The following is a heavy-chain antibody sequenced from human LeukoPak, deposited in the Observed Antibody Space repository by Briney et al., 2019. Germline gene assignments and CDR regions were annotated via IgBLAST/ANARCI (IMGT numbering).Heavy chain of an antibody. J-gene: IGHJ5*02. CDR3: AKDQGSGSYNLYWFDP. CDR2: ISGSGGST. CDR1: GFTFSGYW. D-gene: IGHD1-26*01. V-gene: IGHV3-23*01. Sequence: GGSLRLSCAASGFTFSGYWMSWVRQAPGKGLEWVSAISGSGGSTYYADSVKGRFTISRDNSKNTLYLQMNSLRAEDTAVYYCAKDQGSGSYNLYWFDPWGQGTLVTVSS.